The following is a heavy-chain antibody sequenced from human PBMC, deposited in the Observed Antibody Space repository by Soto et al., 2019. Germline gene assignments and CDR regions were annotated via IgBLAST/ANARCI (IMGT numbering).Heavy chain of an antibody. CDR3: GRDPSTSGWYYYYYGMDV. CDR2: ISAYNGNT. CDR1: GYTFTSYG. D-gene: IGHD6-19*01. Sequence: ASVKVSRKASGYTFTSYGISWVRQAPGQGLEWMGWISAYNGNTNYVQKPQGKVTMTTDTSTSTAYMELRSLRSDDTAVYYCGRDPSTSGWYYYYYGMDVWGQGTTVTVSS. V-gene: IGHV1-18*04. J-gene: IGHJ6*02.